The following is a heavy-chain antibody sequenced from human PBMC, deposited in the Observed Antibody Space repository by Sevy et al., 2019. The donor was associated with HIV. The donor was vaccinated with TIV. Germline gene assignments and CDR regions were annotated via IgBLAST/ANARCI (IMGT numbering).Heavy chain of an antibody. D-gene: IGHD3-22*01. Sequence: ASVKVSCKASGYTFTGYYMHWVRQAPGQGLEWMGWINPNSGGTNYAQKFQGRVTMTRDTSISTAYMELSRLRSDDTAVYYCARVGGLITMIVVGQYYFDYWGQGTLVTVSS. CDR2: INPNSGGT. CDR1: GYTFTGYY. CDR3: ARVGGLITMIVVGQYYFDY. V-gene: IGHV1-2*02. J-gene: IGHJ4*02.